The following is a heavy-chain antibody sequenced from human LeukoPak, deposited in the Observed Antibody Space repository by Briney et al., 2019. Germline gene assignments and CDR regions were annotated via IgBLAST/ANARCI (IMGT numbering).Heavy chain of an antibody. J-gene: IGHJ4*02. CDR1: GFMFSSSW. CDR2: IKQDGTER. Sequence: SGGSLRLSCAASGFMFSSSWMTWVRQAAGKGLEWVANIKQDGTERYYVDSVKGRFTISRDNAKNSLYLQMNNLRVDDTALYYCARPGLYCSGGVCYPFEHWGQGTLVTVSS. CDR3: ARPGLYCSGGVCYPFEH. V-gene: IGHV3-7*01. D-gene: IGHD2-8*02.